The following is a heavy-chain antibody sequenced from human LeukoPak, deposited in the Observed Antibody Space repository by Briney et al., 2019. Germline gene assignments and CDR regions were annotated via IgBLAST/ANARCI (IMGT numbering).Heavy chain of an antibody. D-gene: IGHD3-22*01. Sequence: GESLKISCKGSGYRFNAYWIAWVRQMPGKGLEWMGIIYPDDSDTRYSPSFQGQVTISADKSVRTAYLQRSSLKASDTAMYYCARPNITSYYDSRGYDAFDVWGQGTMVTVSS. CDR3: ARPNITSYYDSRGYDAFDV. CDR2: IYPDDSDT. CDR1: GYRFNAYW. J-gene: IGHJ3*01. V-gene: IGHV5-51*01.